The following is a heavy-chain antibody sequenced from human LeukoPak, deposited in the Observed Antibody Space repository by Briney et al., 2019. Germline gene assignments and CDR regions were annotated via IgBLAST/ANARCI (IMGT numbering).Heavy chain of an antibody. CDR3: ARGGRGYCTSGSCYFDY. Sequence: SQTLSLPCAISGDSVSSTAWHWIRQSPSRGLEWLGRTYYMSKWYNDHAASVKSRITINPDTSKNQFPLQLNSVTPEHRAVYYCARGGRGYCTSGSCYFDYWGQGTLVTVSS. J-gene: IGHJ4*02. CDR1: GDSVSSTA. D-gene: IGHD2-15*01. V-gene: IGHV6-1*01. CDR2: TYYMSKWYN.